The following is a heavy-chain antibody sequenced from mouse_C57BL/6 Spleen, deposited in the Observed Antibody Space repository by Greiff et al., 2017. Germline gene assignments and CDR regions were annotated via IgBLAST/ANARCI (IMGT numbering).Heavy chain of an antibody. Sequence: QAQLLQPGAELVKPGASVKMSCKASGYTFTSYWITWVKQRPGQGLEWIGDIYPGSGSTNYNEKFKSKATLTVATSSSTAYMQLSSLTSEDSAFYYCARDSNHPGYFDVWGTGTTVTVSS. J-gene: IGHJ1*03. CDR1: GYTFTSYW. CDR3: ARDSNHPGYFDV. V-gene: IGHV1-55*01. CDR2: IYPGSGST. D-gene: IGHD2-5*01.